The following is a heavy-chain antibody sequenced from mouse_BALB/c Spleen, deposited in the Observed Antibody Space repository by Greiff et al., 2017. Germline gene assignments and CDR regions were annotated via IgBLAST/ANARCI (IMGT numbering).Heavy chain of an antibody. CDR3: AREGDYGSIYAMDY. J-gene: IGHJ4*01. V-gene: IGHV5-4*02. CDR2: ISDGGSYT. Sequence: DVMLVESGGGLVKPGGSLKLSCAASGFTFSDYYMYWVRQTPEKRLEWVATISDGGSYTYYPDSVKGRFTISRDNAKNNLYLQMSSLKSEDTAMYYCAREGDYGSIYAMDYWGQGTSVTVSS. D-gene: IGHD1-1*01. CDR1: GFTFSDYY.